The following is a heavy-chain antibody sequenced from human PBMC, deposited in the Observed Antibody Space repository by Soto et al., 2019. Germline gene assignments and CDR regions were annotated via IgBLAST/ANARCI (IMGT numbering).Heavy chain of an antibody. Sequence: ASVKVSCKASGYTFTSYGISWVRQAPGQGLEWMGWISAYNGNTNYAQKLQGRVTMTTDTSKNQVSLNLGSVTAADTAVYHCTRLPLVWLAREFLDDYWGQGTLVTVSS. CDR1: GYTFTSYG. V-gene: IGHV1-18*01. J-gene: IGHJ4*02. CDR2: ISAYNGNT. D-gene: IGHD6-19*01. CDR3: TRLPLVWLAREFLDDY.